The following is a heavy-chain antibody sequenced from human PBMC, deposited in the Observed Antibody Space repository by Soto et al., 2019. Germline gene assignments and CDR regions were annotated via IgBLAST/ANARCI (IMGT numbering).Heavy chain of an antibody. CDR1: GFSLSTSGVG. Sequence: QITLKESGPTLVKPTQTLTLTCTFSGFSLSTSGVGVSWIRQPPGKALEWLALIYWDDDKRYSPSLKSRLTITKDTFKNQVVLIMTTKDPVDTATYYCAHTNKDSSAYCFDYWGQGTPVTVSS. V-gene: IGHV2-5*02. D-gene: IGHD3-22*01. CDR2: IYWDDDK. J-gene: IGHJ4*02. CDR3: AHTNKDSSAYCFDY.